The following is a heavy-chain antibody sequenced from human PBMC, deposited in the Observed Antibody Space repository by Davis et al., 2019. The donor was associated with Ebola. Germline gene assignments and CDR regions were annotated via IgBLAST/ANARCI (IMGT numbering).Heavy chain of an antibody. V-gene: IGHV4-30-4*08. CDR1: GGSISSGDYY. CDR3: ARGTYYYTSGSYYGRLDN. D-gene: IGHD3-10*01. Sequence: SETLSLTCTVSGGSISSGDYYWSWIRQPPGKGLEWIGYIYHSGSTYYNPSLKSRVTISLDTSKNHFSLKLTSVTAAETAVYYCARGTYYYTSGSYYGRLDNWGQGTLVTVSS. J-gene: IGHJ4*02. CDR2: IYHSGST.